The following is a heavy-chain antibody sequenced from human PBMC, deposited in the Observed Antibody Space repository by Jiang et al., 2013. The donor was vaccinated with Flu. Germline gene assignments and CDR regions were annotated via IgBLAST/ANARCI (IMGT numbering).Heavy chain of an antibody. CDR1: GYSFTSYW. CDR3: ARMTTVTTSYYYYGMDV. V-gene: IGHV5-51*03. D-gene: IGHD4-17*01. CDR2: IYPGDSDT. J-gene: IGHJ6*02. Sequence: PGESLKISCKGSGYSFTSYWIGWVRQMPGKGLEWMGIIYPGDSDTRYSPSFQGQVTISADKSISTAYLQWSSLKASDTAMYYCARMTTVTTSYYYYGMDVWGQGTTVTVSS.